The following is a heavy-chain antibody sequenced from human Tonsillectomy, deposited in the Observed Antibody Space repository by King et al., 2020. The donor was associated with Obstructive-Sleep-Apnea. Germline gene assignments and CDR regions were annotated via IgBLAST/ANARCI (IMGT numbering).Heavy chain of an antibody. CDR3: ARSYDSLDY. J-gene: IGHJ4*02. D-gene: IGHD3-22*01. Sequence: VQLVQSGGGLVKPGGSLRLSCAASGFTFSRYSMNCVCQALGKGLEWVSSISSSSSYIYYADSVKGRFTSSRDNAKNSLVLQMNSLRAEDTAVYYCARSYDSLDYWGQGTLVTVSS. V-gene: IGHV3-21*01. CDR1: GFTFSRYS. CDR2: ISSSSSYI.